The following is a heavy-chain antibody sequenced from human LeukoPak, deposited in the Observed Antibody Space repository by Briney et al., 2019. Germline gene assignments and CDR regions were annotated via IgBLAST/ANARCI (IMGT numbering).Heavy chain of an antibody. CDR1: GGSFSGYY. CDR2: INHSGST. Sequence: PSETLSLTCAVYGGSFSGYYWSWIRQPPGKGLEWIGEINHSGSTNYNPSLKSRVTISVDTSKNQFSLKLSSVTAADTPVYYCAGGGSYRPRKNHNWFDPRGQGTLVTVSS. CDR3: AGGGSYRPRKNHNWFDP. V-gene: IGHV4-34*01. D-gene: IGHD1-26*01. J-gene: IGHJ5*01.